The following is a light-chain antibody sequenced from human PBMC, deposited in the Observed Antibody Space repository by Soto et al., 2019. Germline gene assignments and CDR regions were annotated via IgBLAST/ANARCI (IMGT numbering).Light chain of an antibody. CDR1: ESVSSN. CDR2: GAS. Sequence: EIGMTQSPATLSVSPGERATLSCRASESVSSNLAWYQQKPGQAPRLLIYGASTRATDIPARFSGSGSGTEFTLTISSLQSEDFALYYCQQYNNWLTFGGGTKVEIK. J-gene: IGKJ4*01. CDR3: QQYNNWLT. V-gene: IGKV3-15*01.